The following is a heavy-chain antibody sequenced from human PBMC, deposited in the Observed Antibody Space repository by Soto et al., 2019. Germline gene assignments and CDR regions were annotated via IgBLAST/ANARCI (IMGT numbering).Heavy chain of an antibody. J-gene: IGHJ4*02. D-gene: IGHD1-26*01. Sequence: QGQLVESGGGVVQPGTSLRLSCAASGLTFSTYAMHWVRQAPGKGLEWVAVISSDGNKKFYSDSVRGRFTVSRDNSRDTMFLEMNGLRPDDSALYYCAGGGPPPLVRIVGARWGQGTLVTVSS. CDR1: GLTFSTYA. CDR3: AGGGPPPLVRIVGAR. V-gene: IGHV3-30-3*01. CDR2: ISSDGNKK.